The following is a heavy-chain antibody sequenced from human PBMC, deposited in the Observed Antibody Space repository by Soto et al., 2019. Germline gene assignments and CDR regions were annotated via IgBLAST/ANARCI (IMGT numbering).Heavy chain of an antibody. Sequence: GGSLRLSCAASGFTFSSYAMSWVRQAPGKGLEWVSAISGSGGSTYYADSVKGRFTISRDNSKNTLYLQMNSLRAEDTAVYYCATYYYDSSGYPYYFDYWGQGTLVTVSS. CDR3: ATYYYDSSGYPYYFDY. J-gene: IGHJ4*02. V-gene: IGHV3-23*01. CDR2: ISGSGGST. CDR1: GFTFSSYA. D-gene: IGHD3-22*01.